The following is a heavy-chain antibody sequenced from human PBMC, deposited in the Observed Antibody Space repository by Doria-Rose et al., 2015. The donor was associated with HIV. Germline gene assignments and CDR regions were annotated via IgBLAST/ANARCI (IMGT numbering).Heavy chain of an antibody. D-gene: IGHD6-13*01. V-gene: IGHV2-26*01. CDR3: ARIKSSRWYHKYYFDF. Sequence: SGPVLVKPTETLTLTCTVSGVSLSSPGMGVSWIRQPPGKALEWLANIFSDDERYYKTSLKSRLTISRGTSTSQVVLTMTDMDPVDTATYYCARIKSSRWYHKYYFDFWGQGTLVIVSA. CDR1: GVSLSSPGMG. CDR2: IFSDDER. J-gene: IGHJ4*02.